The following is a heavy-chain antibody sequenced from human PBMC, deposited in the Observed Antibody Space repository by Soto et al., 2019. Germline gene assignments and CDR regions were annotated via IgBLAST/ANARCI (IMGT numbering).Heavy chain of an antibody. J-gene: IGHJ5*02. CDR1: GYTFTGYY. Sequence: GASVKVSCKASGYTFTGYYMHWVRQAPGQGLEWMGWINPNSGGTNYAQEFQGWVTMTRDTSISTAYMELSRLRSDDTAVYYCAREIADYYDFWSGYSNNWFDPWGQGTLVTVSS. CDR3: AREIADYYDFWSGYSNNWFDP. CDR2: INPNSGGT. V-gene: IGHV1-2*04. D-gene: IGHD3-3*01.